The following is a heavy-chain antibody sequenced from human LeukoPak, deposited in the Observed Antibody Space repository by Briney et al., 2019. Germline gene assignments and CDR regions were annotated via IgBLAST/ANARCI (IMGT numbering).Heavy chain of an antibody. V-gene: IGHV7-4-1*02. Sequence: ASVKVSCKASGYTFTSYAMNWVRQAPGQGLEWMGWINTNTGNPTYAQGFTGRLVFSLDTSVSTAYLQISSLKAEDTAVYYCARGNTPTWGYYDYVWGSYRRYIPFDPWGQGTLVTVSS. CDR2: INTNTGNP. CDR1: GYTFTSYA. CDR3: ARGNTPTWGYYDYVWGSYRRYIPFDP. D-gene: IGHD3-16*02. J-gene: IGHJ5*02.